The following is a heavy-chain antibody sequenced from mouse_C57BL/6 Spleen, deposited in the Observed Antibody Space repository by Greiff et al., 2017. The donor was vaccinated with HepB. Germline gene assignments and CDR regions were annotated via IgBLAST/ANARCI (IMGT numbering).Heavy chain of an antibody. CDR3: ASGANWDAGGYFDY. CDR1: GYSFTGYY. J-gene: IGHJ2*01. V-gene: IGHV1-42*01. D-gene: IGHD4-1*01. CDR2: INPSTGGT. Sequence: EVQLQESGPELVKPGASVKISCKASGYSFTGYYMNWVKQSPEKSLEWIGEINPSTGGTTYNQKFKAKATLTVDKSSSTAYMQLKSLTSEDSAVYYCASGANWDAGGYFDYWGQGTTLTVSS.